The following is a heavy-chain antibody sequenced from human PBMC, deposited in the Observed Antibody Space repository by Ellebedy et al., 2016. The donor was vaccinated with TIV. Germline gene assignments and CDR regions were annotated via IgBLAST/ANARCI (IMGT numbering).Heavy chain of an antibody. D-gene: IGHD3-3*01. CDR2: IHHSGSN. J-gene: IGHJ6*02. CDR3: ARGRRFFYYYGMDV. V-gene: IGHV4-34*01. Sequence: MPSETLSLTCAVYGASFSGYSWSWIRQSPGKWLEWIGAIHHSGSNNYNPSLKSRGTISVDTSKNQFSLKLSSVTAADTAVYYCARGRRFFYYYGMDVWGQGTTVTVSS. CDR1: GASFSGYS.